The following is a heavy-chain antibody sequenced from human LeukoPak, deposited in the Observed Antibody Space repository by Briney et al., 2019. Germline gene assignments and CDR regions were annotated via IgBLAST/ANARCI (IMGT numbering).Heavy chain of an antibody. CDR1: GFTFSIYT. Sequence: KPGGSLRLSCAASGFTFSIYTMNWVRQAPGKGLEWVSSISSSYNYIYYRDSVKGRFTISRDNAKNSLYLQMNRLRAEDTAVYYCARGPGRVIGAPFEYWGQGTLVTVSS. D-gene: IGHD2/OR15-2a*01. V-gene: IGHV3-21*06. J-gene: IGHJ4*02. CDR3: ARGPGRVIGAPFEY. CDR2: ISSSYNYI.